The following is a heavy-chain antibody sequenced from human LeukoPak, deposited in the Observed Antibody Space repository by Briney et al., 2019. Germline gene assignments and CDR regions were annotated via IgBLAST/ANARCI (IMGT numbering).Heavy chain of an antibody. CDR2: ISSSSSTI. D-gene: IGHD3-22*01. Sequence: GGSLRLSCAASELSFSSNAMSWVRQAPGKGLEWVSYISSSSSTIYYADSVKGRFTISRDNAKNSLYLQMNSLRAEDTAVYYCASSYYYDSSGYFHWGQGTLVTVSS. CDR3: ASSYYYDSSGYFH. J-gene: IGHJ4*02. CDR1: ELSFSSNA. V-gene: IGHV3-48*04.